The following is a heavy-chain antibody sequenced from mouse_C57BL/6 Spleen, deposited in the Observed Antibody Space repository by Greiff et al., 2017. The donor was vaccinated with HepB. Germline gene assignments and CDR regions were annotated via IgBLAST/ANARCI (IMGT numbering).Heavy chain of an antibody. CDR1: GYSIPSGYY. V-gene: IGHV3-6*01. J-gene: IGHJ2*01. CDR2: ISYDGSN. CDR3: ARGGATVVFDY. Sequence: EVQRVESGPGLVKPSQSLSLTCSVTGYSIPSGYYWNWIRQFPGNKLEWMGYISYDGSNNYNPSLKNRISITRDTSKNQFFLKLNSVTTEDTATYYCARGGATVVFDYWGQGTTLTVSS. D-gene: IGHD1-1*01.